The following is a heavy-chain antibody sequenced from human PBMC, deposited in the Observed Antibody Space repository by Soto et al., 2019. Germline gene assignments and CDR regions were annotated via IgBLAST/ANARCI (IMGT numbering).Heavy chain of an antibody. CDR2: INQDGSEK. CDR1: GFTFSSYW. Sequence: VGSLRLSCAASGFTFSSYWMTWVRQAPGKGLECVANINQDGSEKYYVDSVKGRFTISRDNAKSSLCLQMHSLRVEDTAVYYCARKAVAGTIFDYWGQGTVVPSPQ. J-gene: IGHJ4*02. CDR3: ARKAVAGTIFDY. D-gene: IGHD6-19*01. V-gene: IGHV3-7*01.